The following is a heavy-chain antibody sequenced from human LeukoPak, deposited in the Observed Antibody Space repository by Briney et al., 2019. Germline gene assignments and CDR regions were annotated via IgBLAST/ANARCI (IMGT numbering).Heavy chain of an antibody. CDR2: IKQDGSEK. J-gene: IGHJ4*02. Sequence: GGSLRLSCAASGFTFSSYWMSWVRQAPGKGLEWVANIKQDGSEKYYVDSVKGRFTISRDNAKNSLYLQMNSLRAEDTAVYYCAREETGYSYGYFDYWGQGTLVTVSS. D-gene: IGHD5-18*01. CDR1: GFTFSSYW. CDR3: AREETGYSYGYFDY. V-gene: IGHV3-7*01.